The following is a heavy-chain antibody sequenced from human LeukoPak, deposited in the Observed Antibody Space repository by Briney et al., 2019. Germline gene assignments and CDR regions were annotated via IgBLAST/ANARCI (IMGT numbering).Heavy chain of an antibody. D-gene: IGHD4-17*01. V-gene: IGHV2-5*01. CDR3: AHYGDYRFMYYFDY. CDR1: GFSLTTSGVG. Sequence: SGPTPVNPTQTLTLTCSFSGFSLTTSGVGVGWIRQSPGKALEWLALIYWNNDNRYSPSLKTRLTITKDTSKNQVVLTVTEMDPVDTATYYCAHYGDYRFMYYFDYWGQGTLVTVSS. J-gene: IGHJ4*02. CDR2: IYWNNDN.